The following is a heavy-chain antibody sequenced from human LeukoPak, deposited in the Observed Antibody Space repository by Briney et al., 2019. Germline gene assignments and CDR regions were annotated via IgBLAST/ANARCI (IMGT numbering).Heavy chain of an antibody. D-gene: IGHD3-16*01. CDR3: ARDLETWGTFYYFDY. Sequence: GGSLRLSCAASGFTFSSYSMNWVRQAPGKGLEWVSSISSSRSYIYYADSVKGRFTISRDNAKNSLYLQMNSLRAEDTAVYYCARDLETWGTFYYFDYWGQGTLVTVSS. J-gene: IGHJ4*02. CDR2: ISSSRSYI. V-gene: IGHV3-21*01. CDR1: GFTFSSYS.